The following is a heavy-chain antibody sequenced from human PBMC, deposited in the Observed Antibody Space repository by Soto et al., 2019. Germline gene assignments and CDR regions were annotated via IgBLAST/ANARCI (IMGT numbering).Heavy chain of an antibody. V-gene: IGHV4-31*03. CDR1: GGSISSGGYY. D-gene: IGHD6-13*01. CDR2: IYYSGST. CDR3: ARDPIAAAGSSYIGFDP. Sequence: QVQLQESGPGLVRPSQTLSLTCTVSGGSISSGGYYWSWIRQHPGKGLEWIGYIYYSGSTYYNPSLKSRVTISVDTSKNQFSLKLSSVTAADTAVYYCARDPIAAAGSSYIGFDPWGQGTLVTVSS. J-gene: IGHJ5*02.